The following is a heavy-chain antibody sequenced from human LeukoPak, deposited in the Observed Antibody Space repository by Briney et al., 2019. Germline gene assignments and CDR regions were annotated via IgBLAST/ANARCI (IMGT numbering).Heavy chain of an antibody. Sequence: SETLSLTCTVSGGSISSYYWSWIRQPPGKGLEWIGYIYHSGSTYYNPSLKSRVTISVDRSKNQFSLKLSSVTAADTAVYYCARKNSSSFVGGQGTLVTVSS. CDR3: ARKNSSSFV. CDR2: IYHSGST. D-gene: IGHD6-13*01. J-gene: IGHJ4*02. CDR1: GGSISSYY. V-gene: IGHV4-59*12.